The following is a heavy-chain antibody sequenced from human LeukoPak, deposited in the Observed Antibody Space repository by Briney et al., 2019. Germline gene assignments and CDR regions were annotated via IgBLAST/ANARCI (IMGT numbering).Heavy chain of an antibody. CDR2: IYYSGST. Sequence: SQTLSLTCTVSGGSLSSGDYYWSWIRQPPGKGLEWSGHIYYSGSTYYNPSLKSRVTISVNTSKNQSSLKLSSVTAADTAVYYCARARDGYIYDRGYYMDVWGKGTTLTVSS. CDR3: ARARDGYIYDRGYYMDV. J-gene: IGHJ6*03. CDR1: GGSLSSGDYY. V-gene: IGHV4-30-4*08. D-gene: IGHD5-18*01.